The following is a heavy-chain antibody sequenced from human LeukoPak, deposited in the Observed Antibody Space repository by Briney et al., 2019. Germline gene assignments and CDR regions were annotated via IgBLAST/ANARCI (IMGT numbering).Heavy chain of an antibody. CDR2: ISSSSSYI. V-gene: IGHV3-21*01. CDR3: AKGYYDSSGYYFFDH. J-gene: IGHJ4*02. D-gene: IGHD3-22*01. CDR1: GINIRSYD. Sequence: GGSLRLSCAGSGINIRSYDMNWVRQAPGKGLEWVSSISSSSSYIYYADSVKGRVTISRDNAKNSLFLQMNSLRVEDTAVYYCAKGYYDSSGYYFFDHWGQGTLVTVSS.